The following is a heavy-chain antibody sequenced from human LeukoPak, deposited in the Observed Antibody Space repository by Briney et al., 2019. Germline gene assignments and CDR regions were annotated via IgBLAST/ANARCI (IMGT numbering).Heavy chain of an antibody. CDR2: ISASGHYT. Sequence: GGSLRLSCEVSGFTFGNSAMSWVRQAPGKGLEWISGISASGHYTYTAGSLKGWFSISRDNSKNTLYLQMNSLRDEDTALYYCAKDGSWGDYYFYFYIDVWGKGTTVTVSS. CDR1: GFTFGNSA. V-gene: IGHV3-23*01. D-gene: IGHD3-16*01. CDR3: AKDGSWGDYYFYFYIDV. J-gene: IGHJ6*03.